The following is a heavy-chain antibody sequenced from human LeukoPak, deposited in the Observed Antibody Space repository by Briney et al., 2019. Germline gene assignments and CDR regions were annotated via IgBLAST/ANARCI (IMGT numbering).Heavy chain of an antibody. CDR2: IKEDASEK. V-gene: IGHV3-7*01. Sequence: GGSLRLSCTASGFTFSLYWMTWARQAPEKGLEWVANIKEDASEKDYVDSVKGRFTISRDNGKNSLYLQMNSLRGEDTAVYYCARVNWNYADYWGQGTLVTVSS. J-gene: IGHJ4*02. CDR3: ARVNWNYADY. CDR1: GFTFSLYW. D-gene: IGHD3-3*01.